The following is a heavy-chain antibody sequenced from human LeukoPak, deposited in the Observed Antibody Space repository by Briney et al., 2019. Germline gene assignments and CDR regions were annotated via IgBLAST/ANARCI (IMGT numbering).Heavy chain of an antibody. V-gene: IGHV3-33*06. CDR2: IWFDGSKK. D-gene: IGHD3-22*01. CDR1: GFTFSSYA. CDR3: AKEGRMIVVGNYYYMDV. J-gene: IGHJ6*03. Sequence: PGRSLRLSCAASGFTFSSYAMHWVRQAPGKGLEWVAVIWFDGSKKYYADSVKGRFTISRDNSKKTLYLQMNSLRAEETAVYYCAKEGRMIVVGNYYYMDVWGKGTTVTVSS.